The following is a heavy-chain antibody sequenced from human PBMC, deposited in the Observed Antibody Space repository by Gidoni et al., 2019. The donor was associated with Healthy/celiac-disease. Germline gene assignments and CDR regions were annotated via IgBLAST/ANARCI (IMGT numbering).Heavy chain of an antibody. V-gene: IGHV3-30*18. Sequence: QVQLVESGGGVVQPGRSLRLSCAASGFTFRSYGMHWVRQAPGKGLEWVAVISYDGSNKYYADSVKGRFTISRDNSKNTLYLQMNSLRAEDTAVYYCAKGVRVYIVVVPAAQWFDYWGQGTLVTVSS. CDR2: ISYDGSNK. J-gene: IGHJ4*02. D-gene: IGHD2-2*01. CDR1: GFTFRSYG. CDR3: AKGVRVYIVVVPAAQWFDY.